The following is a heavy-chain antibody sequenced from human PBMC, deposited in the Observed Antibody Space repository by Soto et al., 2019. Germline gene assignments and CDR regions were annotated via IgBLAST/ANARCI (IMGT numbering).Heavy chain of an antibody. CDR3: ARDRLMRGSGYCSGGSCVNNWFDP. V-gene: IGHV1-18*01. J-gene: IGHJ5*02. CDR2: ISAYNGNT. Sequence: GASVKVSCKASGYTFTSYGISWVRQAPGQGLEWMGWISAYNGNTNYAQKLQGRVTMTTDTSTSTAYMELRSLRSDDTAVYYCARDRLMRGSGYCSGGSCVNNWFDPWGQGTLVTVSS. CDR1: GYTFTSYG. D-gene: IGHD2-15*01.